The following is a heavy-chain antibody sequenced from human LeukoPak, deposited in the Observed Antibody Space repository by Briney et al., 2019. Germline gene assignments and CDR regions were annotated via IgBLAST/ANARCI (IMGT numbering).Heavy chain of an antibody. CDR2: IFASGSTT. D-gene: IGHD3-22*01. V-gene: IGHV3-23*05. CDR1: GFTFSGYA. CDR3: AKGSYYDSSGSFYFDY. J-gene: IGHJ4*02. Sequence: GGSLRLSCAASGFTFSGYAMNWVRQAPGKGLEWVSLIFASGSTTKYADSVKGRFTISRDNSKNTLYLQMNSLRAEDTAAYYCAKGSYYDSSGSFYFDYWGQGTLVTVSS.